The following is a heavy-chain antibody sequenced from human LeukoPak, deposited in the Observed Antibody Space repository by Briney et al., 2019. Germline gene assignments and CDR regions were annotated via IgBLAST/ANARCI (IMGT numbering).Heavy chain of an antibody. CDR2: IYYSGST. D-gene: IGHD1-1*01. J-gene: IGHJ3*02. CDR1: GGSISSSY. V-gene: IGHV4-59*01. CDR3: ARTVPNGDVFDI. Sequence: SETLSLTCTVSGGSISSSYWSWIRQPPGKGLDWIGYIYYSGSTNYNPSLKSRVTISVDTSKNQFSLNLTSVTAADTAVYYIARTVPNGDVFDIWGQGTIVT.